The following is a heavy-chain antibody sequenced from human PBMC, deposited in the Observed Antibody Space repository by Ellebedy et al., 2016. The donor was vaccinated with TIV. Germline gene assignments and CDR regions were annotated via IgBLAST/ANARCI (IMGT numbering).Heavy chain of an antibody. J-gene: IGHJ4*02. CDR1: GYRLSNYW. V-gene: IGHV5-10-1*01. CDR3: ALRDFGDFHY. D-gene: IGHD4-17*01. CDR2: ILPADSDT. Sequence: GESLKISCQGSGYRLSNYWINWVRQTPGKGLEWLGRILPADSDTNYSPSFEGHVTMSADESTSTAYLQWTSLKASDTAIYYCALRDFGDFHYWGQGTRVTVSS.